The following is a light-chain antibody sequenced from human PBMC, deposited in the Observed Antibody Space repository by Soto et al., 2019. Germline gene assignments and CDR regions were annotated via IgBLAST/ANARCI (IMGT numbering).Light chain of an antibody. Sequence: EIVMTQSQATLSVSPGERVTLSCRASESINRNLVWYQKRPGQAPRLLIYGASNRATGIPDRFSGSGSGTDFTLTISRLEPEDFAVYYCQQYGSSGTFGQGTKVDIK. CDR3: QQYGSSGT. CDR1: ESINRN. J-gene: IGKJ1*01. V-gene: IGKV3-20*01. CDR2: GAS.